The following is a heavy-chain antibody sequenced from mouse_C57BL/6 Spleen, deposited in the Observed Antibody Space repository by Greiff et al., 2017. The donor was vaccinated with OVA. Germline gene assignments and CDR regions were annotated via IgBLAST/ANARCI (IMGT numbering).Heavy chain of an antibody. V-gene: IGHV14-2*01. CDR3: ALTTMIRGYFDY. J-gene: IGHJ2*01. Sequence: EVQLQHSGAELVKPVASVKLSCTASGFNIKDYYLHCVQQRTSPGLEFIFRIDPEDGDTKYAPKFQGKATITADTSSNTAYLQLSSLTSEDTAVYYCALTTMIRGYFDYWGQGTTLTVSS. D-gene: IGHD2-4*01. CDR1: GFNIKDYY. CDR2: IDPEDGDT.